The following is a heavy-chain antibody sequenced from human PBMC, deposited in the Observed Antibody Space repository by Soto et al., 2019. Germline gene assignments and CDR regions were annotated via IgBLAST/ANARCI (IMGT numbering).Heavy chain of an antibody. Sequence: SGTLSLTCTVSGGSITSYYWTWIRQPPGQGLEWIGYISDIGSTSYNPSLTSRVTMLVDTSKKQFSLKLSSVTEADSAVYFCARPIPDSGGGGMDVWGQGATVTVSS. D-gene: IGHD1-26*01. CDR1: GGSITSYY. V-gene: IGHV4-59*01. CDR3: ARPIPDSGGGGMDV. CDR2: ISDIGST. J-gene: IGHJ6*02.